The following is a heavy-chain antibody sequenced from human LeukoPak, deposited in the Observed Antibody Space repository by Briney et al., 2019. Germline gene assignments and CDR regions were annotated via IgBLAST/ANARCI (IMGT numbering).Heavy chain of an antibody. CDR3: AIAAAGEYFQH. D-gene: IGHD6-13*01. CDR2: INTDGSST. Sequence: GGSLRLSCAASGFTFSSYWMHWVRQAPGKGLVWVSRINTDGSSTSYADSVKGRFTISRDNAKNTLYLQMNSLRAEDTAVYYCAIAAAGEYFQHWGQGTLVTVSS. J-gene: IGHJ1*01. V-gene: IGHV3-74*01. CDR1: GFTFSSYW.